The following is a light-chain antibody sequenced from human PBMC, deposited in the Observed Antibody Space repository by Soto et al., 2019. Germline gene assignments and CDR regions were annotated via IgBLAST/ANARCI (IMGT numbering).Light chain of an antibody. CDR1: SSDVVRYNY. CDR3: SSLTSSDTRV. J-gene: IGLJ1*01. V-gene: IGLV2-14*03. CDR2: DVT. Sequence: QSALTQPASVSGSPGQSITISCTGTSSDVVRYNYVSWFQQHPGKAPKLMIYDVTYRPSGVSNRFSGSKSGNTASLTISGLQAEDEADYYCSSLTSSDTRVFGTGTKLTVL.